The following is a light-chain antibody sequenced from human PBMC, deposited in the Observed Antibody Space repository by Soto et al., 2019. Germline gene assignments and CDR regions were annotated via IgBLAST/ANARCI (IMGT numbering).Light chain of an antibody. CDR2: AAS. J-gene: IGKJ1*01. V-gene: IGKV1-39*01. Sequence: DIQMTQSPFSLSASVGDRVTITCRASQSINFFLNWYQQRPGEPPKLLIYAASILQSGVPSRFSGSGFGTDFTLTIDSLQPDDFTTYFCQQTNSAPRTFGQGTKVEIK. CDR1: QSINFF. CDR3: QQTNSAPRT.